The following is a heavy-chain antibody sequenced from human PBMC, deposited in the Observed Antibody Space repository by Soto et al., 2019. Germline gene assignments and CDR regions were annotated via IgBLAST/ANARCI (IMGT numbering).Heavy chain of an antibody. Sequence: SETLSLTCTVSGGSISSGGYYWSWIRQHPGKGLEWIGYIYYSGSTYYNPSLKSRVTISVDTSKNQFSLKLSSVTAADTAVYYSERLASSGYYYGYYFDYWGQGTLVTVSS. CDR1: GGSISSGGYY. V-gene: IGHV4-31*03. CDR3: ERLASSGYYYGYYFDY. D-gene: IGHD3-22*01. CDR2: IYYSGST. J-gene: IGHJ4*02.